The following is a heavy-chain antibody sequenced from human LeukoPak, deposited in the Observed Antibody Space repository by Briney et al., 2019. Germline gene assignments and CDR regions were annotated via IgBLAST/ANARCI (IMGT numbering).Heavy chain of an antibody. J-gene: IGHJ6*03. D-gene: IGHD2-2*01. CDR2: ISYDGSNK. CDR1: GFTFSSYA. Sequence: GRSLRLSCAASGFTFSSYAMHWVRQAPGKGLEWVAVISYDGSNKYYADSVKGRFTTSRDNSKNTLYLQMNSLRAEDTAVYYCARGACSSTSCYLYYYYYYMDVWGKGTTVTVSS. V-gene: IGHV3-30-3*01. CDR3: ARGACSSTSCYLYYYYYYMDV.